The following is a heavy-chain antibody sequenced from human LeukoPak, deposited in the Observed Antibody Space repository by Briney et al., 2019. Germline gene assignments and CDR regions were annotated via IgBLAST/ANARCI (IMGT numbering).Heavy chain of an antibody. CDR3: ARGADYDYVWGSYRPNYYYYYMDV. V-gene: IGHV4-59*01. Sequence: SETLSLTCTVSGGSISSYYWSWIRQPPGKGLEWIGYIYYSGSTNYNPSLKSRVTISVDTSKNQFSLKLSSVTAADTAVYYCARGADYDYVWGSYRPNYYYYYMDVWGKGTTVTISS. CDR1: GGSISSYY. D-gene: IGHD3-16*02. CDR2: IYYSGST. J-gene: IGHJ6*03.